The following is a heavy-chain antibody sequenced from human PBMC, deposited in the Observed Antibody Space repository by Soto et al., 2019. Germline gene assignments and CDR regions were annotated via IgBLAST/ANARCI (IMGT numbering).Heavy chain of an antibody. V-gene: IGHV3-30*18. CDR1: GFTFSSYG. CDR3: AKVRYNWNYEGGPFDY. D-gene: IGHD1-7*01. CDR2: ISYDGSNK. Sequence: GGSLRLSCAASGFTFSSYGMHWVRQAPGKGLEWVAVISYDGSNKYYADSVKGRFTISRDNSKNTLYLQMNSLGAEDTAVYYCAKVRYNWNYEGGPFDYWGQGTLVTVSS. J-gene: IGHJ4*02.